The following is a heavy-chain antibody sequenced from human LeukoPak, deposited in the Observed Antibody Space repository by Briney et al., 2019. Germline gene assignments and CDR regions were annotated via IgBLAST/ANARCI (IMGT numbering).Heavy chain of an antibody. CDR3: ARAKYYGSGSYYRRLDY. J-gene: IGHJ4*02. D-gene: IGHD3-10*01. Sequence: GGSLRLSCAASGFTFSSYSMNWVRQAPGKGLEWVSSISSSSSYIYYADSVKGRFTISRDNAKNSLYLQMNSLRAEDTAVYYCARAKYYGSGSYYRRLDYWGQGTLVTVSS. CDR2: ISSSSSYI. V-gene: IGHV3-21*01. CDR1: GFTFSSYS.